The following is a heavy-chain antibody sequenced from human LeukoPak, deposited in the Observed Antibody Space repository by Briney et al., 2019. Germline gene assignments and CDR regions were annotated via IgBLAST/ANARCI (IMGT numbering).Heavy chain of an antibody. CDR2: INPSGGTT. V-gene: IGHV1-46*01. J-gene: IGHJ2*01. Sequence: ASVKVSCKASGYTFTSYDINWVRQAPGQGLEWMGIINPSGGTTSYAQKFQDRVTMTRDMSTGTVYMELSSLRSEDTAVYYCARDNAVGATIKGAYWYFDLWGRGTPVTVSS. CDR1: GYTFTSYD. CDR3: ARDNAVGATIKGAYWYFDL. D-gene: IGHD1-26*01.